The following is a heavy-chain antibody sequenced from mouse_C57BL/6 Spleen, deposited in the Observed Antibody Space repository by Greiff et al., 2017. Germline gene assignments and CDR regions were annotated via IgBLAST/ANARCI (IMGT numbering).Heavy chain of an antibody. CDR1: GYSFTGYF. CDR2: INPYNGDT. CDR3: AREGNYYGSSSWFAY. V-gene: IGHV1-20*01. D-gene: IGHD1-1*01. J-gene: IGHJ3*01. Sequence: VQLQQSGPELVKPGDSVKISCKASGYSFTGYFMNWVMQSHGKSLEWIGRINPYNGDTFYNQKFKGKATLTVDKSSSTAHMELRSLTSEDSAVYYCAREGNYYGSSSWFAYGGQGTLVTVSA.